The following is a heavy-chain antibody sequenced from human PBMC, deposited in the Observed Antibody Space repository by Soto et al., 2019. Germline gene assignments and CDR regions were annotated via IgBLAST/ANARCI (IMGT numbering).Heavy chain of an antibody. D-gene: IGHD2-21*02. J-gene: IGHJ4*02. CDR3: AKGGRAYCGGDCRYYFDY. CDR2: ISYDGSNK. Sequence: GGSLRLSCAASRFTFSGYGMHWVRQAPGKGLEWVAAISYDGSNKFYADSVKGRFTISRDNSKNTLYVQMNSLRAEDTAVYYCAKGGRAYCGGDCRYYFDYWGQGTLVTVSS. V-gene: IGHV3-30*18. CDR1: RFTFSGYG.